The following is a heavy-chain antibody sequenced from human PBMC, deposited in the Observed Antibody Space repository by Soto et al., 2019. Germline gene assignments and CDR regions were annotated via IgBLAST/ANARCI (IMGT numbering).Heavy chain of an antibody. D-gene: IGHD4-17*01. CDR1: GGSISSYY. J-gene: IGHJ3*02. Sequence: SETLSLTCTVSGGSISSYYWSWIRQPPGKGLEWIGYIYYSGSTNYNPSLKSRVTISVDTSKNQFSLKLSSVTAADTAVYYCARQTVPGAFDIWGQGTMVTVSS. CDR2: IYYSGST. V-gene: IGHV4-59*01. CDR3: ARQTVPGAFDI.